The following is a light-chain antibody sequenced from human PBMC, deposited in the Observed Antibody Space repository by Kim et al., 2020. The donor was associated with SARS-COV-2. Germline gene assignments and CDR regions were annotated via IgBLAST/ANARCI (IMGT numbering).Light chain of an antibody. V-gene: IGLV3-1*01. CDR3: QAWDSSTVV. J-gene: IGLJ2*01. CDR2: QDS. CDR1: KLGDKY. Sequence: ESPGQTASITCSGDKLGDKYSCWYQQKPGQSPVLVIYQDSKRPSGIPERFSGSNSGNTATLTISGTQAMDEADYYCQAWDSSTVVFGGGTQLTVL.